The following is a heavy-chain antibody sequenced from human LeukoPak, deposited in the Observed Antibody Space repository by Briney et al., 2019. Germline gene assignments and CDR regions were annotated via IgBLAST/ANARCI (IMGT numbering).Heavy chain of an antibody. CDR3: AREKMATIPSAAFDI. V-gene: IGHV4-59*01. Sequence: SEALSLTCTVSGGSISSYYWSWIRQPPGKGLEWIGYIYYSGSTNYNPSLKSRVTISVDTSKNQFSLKLSSVTAADTAVYYCAREKMATIPSAAFDIWGQGTMVTVSS. D-gene: IGHD5-24*01. CDR1: GGSISSYY. CDR2: IYYSGST. J-gene: IGHJ3*02.